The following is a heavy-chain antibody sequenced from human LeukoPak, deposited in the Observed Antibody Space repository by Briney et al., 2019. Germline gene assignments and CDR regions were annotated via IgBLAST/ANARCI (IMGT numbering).Heavy chain of an antibody. V-gene: IGHV3-23*01. CDR2: ISGSGGST. CDR3: AKDRLDIVVVPAAIYNWFDP. Sequence: PGRSLRLSCAASGFTFSSYAMSWVRQAPGKGLEWVSAISGSGGSTYYADSVKGRFTISRDNSKNTLYLQMNSLRAEDTAVYYCAKDRLDIVVVPAAIYNWFDPWGQGTLVTVS. D-gene: IGHD2-2*01. CDR1: GFTFSSYA. J-gene: IGHJ5*02.